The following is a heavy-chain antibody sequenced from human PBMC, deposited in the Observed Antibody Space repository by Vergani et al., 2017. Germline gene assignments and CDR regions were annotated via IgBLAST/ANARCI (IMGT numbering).Heavy chain of an antibody. J-gene: IGHJ5*02. Sequence: EVQLVQSGAEVKKPGESLKISCKGSGYSFTSYWIGWVRQMTGKGLEWMGIIYPGDSDTRYSPSFQGQVTISADKSISTAYLQWSSLKASDTAMYYCARQVYGSEKAYNWFDPWGQGTLVTVSS. V-gene: IGHV5-51*01. CDR2: IYPGDSDT. CDR1: GYSFTSYW. CDR3: ARQVYGSEKAYNWFDP. D-gene: IGHD3-10*01.